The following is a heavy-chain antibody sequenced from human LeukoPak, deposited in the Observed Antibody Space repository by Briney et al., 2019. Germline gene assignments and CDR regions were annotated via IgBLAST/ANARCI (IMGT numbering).Heavy chain of an antibody. V-gene: IGHV3-23*01. CDR1: GFTLSSYA. J-gene: IGHJ4*02. CDR2: ISGSGGST. CDR3: AKSSYYDASGYYREYYFDY. Sequence: GGSLRLSCAASGFTLSSYAMSWVRQAPGKGLEWVSAISGSGGSTYYADSVKGRFTISRDNSKNTLYLQMNSLRDEDTAVYYCAKSSYYDASGYYREYYFDYWGQGTLVTVSS. D-gene: IGHD3-22*01.